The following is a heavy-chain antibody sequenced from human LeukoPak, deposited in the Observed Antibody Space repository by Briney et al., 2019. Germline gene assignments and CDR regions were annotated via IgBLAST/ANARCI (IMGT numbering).Heavy chain of an antibody. J-gene: IGHJ4*02. V-gene: IGHV3-30-3*01. Sequence: GGSLRLSCAASGFTFSSYAMHWVRQAPGKGLEWVAVISYDGSNKYYADSVKGRFTISRDNSKNTLYLQMNSLRAEDTAVYYCARALGYCSSTSCPRDYWGQGTLVTVSS. CDR3: ARALGYCSSTSCPRDY. D-gene: IGHD2-2*01. CDR2: ISYDGSNK. CDR1: GFTFSSYA.